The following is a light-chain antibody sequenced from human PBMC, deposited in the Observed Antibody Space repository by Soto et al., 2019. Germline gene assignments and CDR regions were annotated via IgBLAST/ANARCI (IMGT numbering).Light chain of an antibody. Sequence: QSALTQPASVSGSPEQSISISCTGTSGDVGGYDYVSWYQQHPGKAPKLMIYEVTNRPSGVSNRFSGSKSGNTASLTISGLQAEDEADYYCSSYTNINTRACVFGTGTKVTVL. CDR1: SGDVGGYDY. CDR2: EVT. V-gene: IGLV2-14*01. J-gene: IGLJ1*01. CDR3: SSYTNINTRACV.